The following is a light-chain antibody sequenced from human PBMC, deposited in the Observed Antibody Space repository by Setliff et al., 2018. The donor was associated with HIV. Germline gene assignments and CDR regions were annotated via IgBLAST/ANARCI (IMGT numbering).Light chain of an antibody. CDR1: SSDVGAYNR. J-gene: IGLJ1*01. Sequence: QSALTQPPSVSGSPGQSVTISCTGTSSDVGAYNRVSWYQQHPGKPPKLIIYDVDKGPSGVPDRFSGSKSGNTASLTVSGLQAEDEAEYYCSSYAGGPYVFGTGTKVTVL. CDR3: SSYAGGPYV. CDR2: DVD. V-gene: IGLV2-11*01.